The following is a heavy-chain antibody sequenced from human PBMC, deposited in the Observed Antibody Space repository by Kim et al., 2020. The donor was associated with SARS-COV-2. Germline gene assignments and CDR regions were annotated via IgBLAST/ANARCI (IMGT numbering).Heavy chain of an antibody. CDR3: ASPVGATRSHWFDP. J-gene: IGHJ5*02. D-gene: IGHD1-26*01. CDR2: IYYSGST. CDR1: GGSISSSTYY. Sequence: SETLSLTCTVSGGSISSSTYYWGWIRQPPGKGLEWIGSIYYSGSTYYNPSLKSRVTISVDTSKSQFSLKLSSVTAADTAVYYCASPVGATRSHWFDPWGQGTLVTVSS. V-gene: IGHV4-39*01.